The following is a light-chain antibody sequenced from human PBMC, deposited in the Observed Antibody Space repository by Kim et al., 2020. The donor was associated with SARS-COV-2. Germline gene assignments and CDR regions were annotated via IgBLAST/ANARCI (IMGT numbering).Light chain of an antibody. CDR3: MQDAQET. CDR2: EVS. J-gene: IGKJ4*01. V-gene: IGKV2D-26*02. Sequence: EIVLTQTPLSLSFTAGEQASMSCRSKSGQSPQVQICEVSNRLSGVPDRFSGAGSGTDSTLKISRVEAEDVGVYYCMQDAQETFGGGTKVEIK.